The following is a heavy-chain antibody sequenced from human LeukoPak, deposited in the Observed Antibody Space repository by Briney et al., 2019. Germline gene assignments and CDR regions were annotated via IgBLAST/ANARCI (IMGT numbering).Heavy chain of an antibody. CDR3: AREGGQWLVSHFNFFNS. J-gene: IGHJ4*02. CDR1: GGSISSYY. CDR2: INYSGST. Sequence: SETLSLTCTVSGGSISSYYRSWIRQPPGKGLEWMGDINYSGSTSYSPSLKSRVTISVDTSKSQFSLKLSSVTAADTAVYYCAREGGQWLVSHFNFFNSWGQGTLVTVSS. V-gene: IGHV4-34*01. D-gene: IGHD6-19*01.